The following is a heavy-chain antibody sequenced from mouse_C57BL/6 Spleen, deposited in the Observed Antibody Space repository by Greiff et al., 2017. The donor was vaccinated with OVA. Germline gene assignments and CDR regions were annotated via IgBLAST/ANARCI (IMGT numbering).Heavy chain of an antibody. J-gene: IGHJ2*01. Sequence: VQRVESGAELVRPGASVTLSCKASGYTFTDYEMHWVKQTPVHGLEWIGAIDPETGGTAYNQKFKGKAILTADKSSSTAYMELRSLTSEDSAVYYCTRDTTVVATYDYWGQGTTLTVSS. CDR3: TRDTTVVATYDY. V-gene: IGHV1-15*01. D-gene: IGHD1-1*01. CDR1: GYTFTDYE. CDR2: IDPETGGT.